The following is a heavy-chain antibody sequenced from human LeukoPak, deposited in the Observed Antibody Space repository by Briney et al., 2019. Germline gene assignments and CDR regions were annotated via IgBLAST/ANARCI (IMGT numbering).Heavy chain of an antibody. Sequence: GGSLRLSCAASGFTFSSYAMSWVRQAPGKGLEWVSAISGNGGSTNYADSVKGRFTISRDNSKNTLYLQINSLRAEDTAVYYCAKDPRSYIVTTMLFQYWGQGTLVTVSS. CDR3: AKDPRSYIVTTMLFQY. CDR2: ISGNGGST. V-gene: IGHV3-23*01. CDR1: GFTFSSYA. D-gene: IGHD5-12*01. J-gene: IGHJ4*02.